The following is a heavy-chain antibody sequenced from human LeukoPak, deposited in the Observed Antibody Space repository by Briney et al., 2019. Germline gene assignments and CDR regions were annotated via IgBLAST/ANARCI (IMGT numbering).Heavy chain of an antibody. D-gene: IGHD1-26*01. V-gene: IGHV3-23*01. CDR3: ARGGSYLSAFDI. J-gene: IGHJ3*02. CDR2: ISGRTADT. Sequence: GGSLRLSCAASGFTFSSSAMSWVRQAPGKGLEWVSAISGRTADTYYADSVKGRVTISRDNSKNTLYLQMNSLRAEDTAVYYCARGGSYLSAFDIWGQGTMVTVSS. CDR1: GFTFSSSA.